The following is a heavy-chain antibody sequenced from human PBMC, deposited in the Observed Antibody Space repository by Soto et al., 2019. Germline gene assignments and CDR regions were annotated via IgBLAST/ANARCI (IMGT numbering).Heavy chain of an antibody. D-gene: IGHD3-10*01. Sequence: GASLKISCQGSGYTFSTYWIAWVRQMPGKGLEWMGIIYPGDSDTKYSPAFQGQVTISADKSINTAYLQWTSLEASDTAMYYCARKFAPEFFDSWGQGTLVTVSS. V-gene: IGHV5-51*01. CDR2: IYPGDSDT. CDR3: ARKFAPEFFDS. CDR1: GYTFSTYW. J-gene: IGHJ4*02.